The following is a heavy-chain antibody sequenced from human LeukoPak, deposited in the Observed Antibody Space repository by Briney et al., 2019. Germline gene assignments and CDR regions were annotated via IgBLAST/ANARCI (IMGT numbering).Heavy chain of an antibody. D-gene: IGHD1-26*01. CDR2: ISGSGGST. CDR1: GFTFSSYA. Sequence: GGSLRLSCAASGFTFSSYAMSWVRQAPGKGLEWVSAISGSGGSTYYADSVKGRFTISRDNSKNTLYLQMNSLRAEDTAVYYCAKGGVFGATGLRGYYFDYWGQGTLVTVSS. V-gene: IGHV3-23*01. CDR3: AKGGVFGATGLRGYYFDY. J-gene: IGHJ4*02.